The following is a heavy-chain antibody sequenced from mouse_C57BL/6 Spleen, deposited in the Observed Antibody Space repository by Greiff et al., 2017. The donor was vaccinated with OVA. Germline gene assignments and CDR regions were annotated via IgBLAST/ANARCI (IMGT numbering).Heavy chain of an antibody. V-gene: IGHV1-53*01. CDR3: AREGPYYDYAMDY. D-gene: IGHD2-4*01. Sequence: VQLQQPGTELVKPGASVKLSCKASGYTFTSYWMHWVKQRPGQGLEWIGNINPSNGGTNYNEKFKSKATLTVDKSSSTAYMQLSSLTSEDSAVYYCAREGPYYDYAMDYWGQGTSVTVSS. CDR2: INPSNGGT. J-gene: IGHJ4*01. CDR1: GYTFTSYW.